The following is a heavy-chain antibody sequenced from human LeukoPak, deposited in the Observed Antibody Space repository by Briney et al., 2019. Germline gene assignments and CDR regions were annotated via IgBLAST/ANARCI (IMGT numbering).Heavy chain of an antibody. D-gene: IGHD1-1*01. CDR2: ISGHSSKI. CDR3: ARDTTTRVDY. J-gene: IGHJ4*02. Sequence: GGSLRLSCVASGFTLSSYGMNWVRQAPGKGLEWVSYISGHSSKIYYADSVKGRFTISRDNAKNSLYLQMNSLRAEDTAVYYCARDTTTRVDYWGQGTLVTVSS. CDR1: GFTLSSYG. V-gene: IGHV3-48*04.